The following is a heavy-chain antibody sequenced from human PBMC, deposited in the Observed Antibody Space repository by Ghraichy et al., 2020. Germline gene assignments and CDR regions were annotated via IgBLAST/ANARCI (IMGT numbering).Heavy chain of an antibody. J-gene: IGHJ6*02. CDR1: GFILSSYS. CDR3: ARGSKVVRFYYYDGMDV. CDR2: ITSSSRFI. V-gene: IGHV3-48*02. Sequence: GESLNISCAASGFILSSYSMNWVRQAPGKGLEWVAYITSSSRFITYADSVKGRFTISRDNAKNSLDLQMKSLRDEDTAVYYCARGSKVVRFYYYDGMDVWGQGTTVTVSS. D-gene: IGHD4-23*01.